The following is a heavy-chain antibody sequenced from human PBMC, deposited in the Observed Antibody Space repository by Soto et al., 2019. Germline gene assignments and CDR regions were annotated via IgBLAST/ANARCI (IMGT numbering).Heavy chain of an antibody. J-gene: IGHJ1*01. CDR3: AEYSSGYVPPLSY. CDR2: IIPIFGTA. D-gene: IGHD5-12*01. Sequence: ASVKVSCKASGGTFSSYAISWVRQAPGQGLEWMGGIIPIFGTANYAQKFQGRVTITADESTSTAYMELSSLRSEDTAVYYCAEYSSGYVPPLSYWGQGTLVTVSS. V-gene: IGHV1-69*13. CDR1: GGTFSSYA.